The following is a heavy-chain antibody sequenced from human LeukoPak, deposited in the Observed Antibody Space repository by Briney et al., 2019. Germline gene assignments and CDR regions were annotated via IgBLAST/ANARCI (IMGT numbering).Heavy chain of an antibody. J-gene: IGHJ6*03. CDR1: GFTFSSYT. V-gene: IGHV4-34*01. CDR2: INHSGST. Sequence: GSLRLSCAASGFTFSSYTMNWVRQPPGKGLEWIGEINHSGSTNYNPSLKSRVTISVDTSKNQFSLKLSSVTAADTAVYYCARIVDDFYYYMDVWGKGTTVTVSS. D-gene: IGHD1-26*01. CDR3: ARIVDDFYYYMDV.